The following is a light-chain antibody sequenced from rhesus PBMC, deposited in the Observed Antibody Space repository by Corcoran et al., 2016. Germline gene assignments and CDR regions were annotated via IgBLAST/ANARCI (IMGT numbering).Light chain of an antibody. CDR1: QSISSW. CDR2: KAS. CDR3: LQYTTTPFT. J-gene: IGKJ3*01. Sequence: DIHMTQSPSSLSASVGDTVNISCRASQSISSWLDWYQPKPGKAPKLLIYKASNLQSVAPSRFSGSGSRTDFTLTISSLQPEDFATYCCLQYTTTPFTFGPGTKLDI. V-gene: IGKV1-22*01.